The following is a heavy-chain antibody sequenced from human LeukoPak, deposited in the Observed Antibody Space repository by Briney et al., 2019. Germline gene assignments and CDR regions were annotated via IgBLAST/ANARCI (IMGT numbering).Heavy chain of an antibody. D-gene: IGHD3-10*01. Sequence: SETLSLTCTVSGGSISTSSYYWGWIRQPPGKGLEWIGSIFYSGSTYYNPSLKSRVTISVDTSKNQFSLKLSSVTAADTAVYYCARWGDTYYGLGESNYFDYWGQGTLVTVSS. J-gene: IGHJ4*02. CDR2: IFYSGST. CDR3: ARWGDTYYGLGESNYFDY. V-gene: IGHV4-39*07. CDR1: GGSISTSSYY.